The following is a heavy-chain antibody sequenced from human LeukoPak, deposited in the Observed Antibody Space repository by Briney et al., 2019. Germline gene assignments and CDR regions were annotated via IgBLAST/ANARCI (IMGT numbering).Heavy chain of an antibody. CDR1: GGSISSHY. CDR3: ARDNYYDSSGYYGTFDY. D-gene: IGHD3-22*01. V-gene: IGHV4-59*11. J-gene: IGHJ4*02. Sequence: PSETLSLTCTVSGGSISSHYWSWIRQPPGKGLEWIGYIYYSGSTNYNPSLKSRVTISVDTSKNQFSLKLSSVTAADTAVYYCARDNYYDSSGYYGTFDYWGQGTLVTVSS. CDR2: IYYSGST.